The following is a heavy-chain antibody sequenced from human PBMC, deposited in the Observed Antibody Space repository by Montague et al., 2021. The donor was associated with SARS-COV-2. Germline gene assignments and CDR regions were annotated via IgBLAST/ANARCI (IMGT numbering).Heavy chain of an antibody. CDR1: GGSISSSNYY. D-gene: IGHD2-15*01. Sequence: ETLSLTCTVSGGSISSSNYYWGWIRQPPGKGLVWIGNMYYSGSTYYNPSLKSRVTISIDTSKNQFSLKLSSVTAADTAVYYCARDDIVLQGVTKGMDVWGQGTTVTVSS. V-gene: IGHV4-39*07. J-gene: IGHJ6*02. CDR2: MYYSGST. CDR3: ARDDIVLQGVTKGMDV.